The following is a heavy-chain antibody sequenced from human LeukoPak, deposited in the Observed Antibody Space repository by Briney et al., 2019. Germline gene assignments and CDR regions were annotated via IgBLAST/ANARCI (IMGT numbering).Heavy chain of an antibody. CDR2: INSDGSST. CDR1: GFTFSSYW. D-gene: IGHD6-13*01. J-gene: IGHJ6*03. V-gene: IGHV3-74*01. Sequence: GGSLRLSCAASGFTFSSYWMHWVRQAPGKGLVWVSRINSDGSSTSYADSVKGRFTISRDNAKNTLYLQMNSLRAEDTAVYYCARVASSWDSYYYYMDVWGKGTTVTVSS. CDR3: ARVASSWDSYYYYMDV.